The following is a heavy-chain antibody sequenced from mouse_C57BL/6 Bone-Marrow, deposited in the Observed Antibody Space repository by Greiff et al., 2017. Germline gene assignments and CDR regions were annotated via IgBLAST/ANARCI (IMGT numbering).Heavy chain of an antibody. J-gene: IGHJ2*01. D-gene: IGHD1-1*01. CDR2: INPSHGGT. Sequence: VQVVESGAELARPGASVKLSCKASGYTFTSYGISWVKQRTGQGLEWIGNINPSHGGTNYNEKFKSKATLTVDKSSSTAYMQLSSLTSEDSAVYYCARESSSYALSGFDYWGQGTTLTVSS. CDR3: ARESSSYALSGFDY. V-gene: IGHV1-53*01. CDR1: GYTFTSYG.